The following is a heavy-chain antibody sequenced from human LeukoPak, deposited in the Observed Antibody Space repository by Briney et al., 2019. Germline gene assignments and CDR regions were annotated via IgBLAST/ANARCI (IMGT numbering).Heavy chain of an antibody. Sequence: GGSLRLSCAGSEFTFSSYSMNWVRQAPGKGLEWVSSISSSSSYIYYAGSVKGRFTISRDNAKNSLYLQMNSLRAEDTAVYYCARDPYSGSYGNYYYYFMDVWGKGTTVTISS. CDR2: ISSSSSYI. J-gene: IGHJ6*03. CDR1: EFTFSSYS. V-gene: IGHV3-21*01. D-gene: IGHD1-26*01. CDR3: ARDPYSGSYGNYYYYFMDV.